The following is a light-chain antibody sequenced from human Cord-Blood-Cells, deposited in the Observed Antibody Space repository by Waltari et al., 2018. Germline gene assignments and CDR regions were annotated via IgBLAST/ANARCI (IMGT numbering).Light chain of an antibody. J-gene: IGLJ2*01. CDR2: QDS. V-gene: IGLV3-1*01. Sequence: SYELTQPPSVSVSTGQTASITCPGDKLGDKYACWYQQKPGQSHVLVIYQDSKRPSGNPERFSGSNSGNTATLTISGTQAMDEADYYCQAWDSSTVVFGGGTKLTVL. CDR1: KLGDKY. CDR3: QAWDSSTVV.